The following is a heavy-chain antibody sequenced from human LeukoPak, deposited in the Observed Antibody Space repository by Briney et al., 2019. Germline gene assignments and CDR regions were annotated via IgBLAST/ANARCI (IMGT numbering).Heavy chain of an antibody. V-gene: IGHV3-7*01. Sequence: GGSLRLSCAASGFTFSSYWMSWVRQAPGKGLEEVANIKQDGREKYYVDSVKGRFTISRDNDKNSLYLQMNSLRAEDTAVYYCARGETGTGYYYYMDVWGKGTTVTVSS. CDR3: ARGETGTGYYYYMDV. J-gene: IGHJ6*03. CDR2: IKQDGREK. CDR1: GFTFSSYW. D-gene: IGHD1-1*01.